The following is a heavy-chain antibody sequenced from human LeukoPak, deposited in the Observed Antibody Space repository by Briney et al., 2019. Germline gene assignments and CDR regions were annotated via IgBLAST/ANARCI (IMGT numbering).Heavy chain of an antibody. J-gene: IGHJ4*02. CDR2: VNHSGST. V-gene: IGHV4-34*01. Sequence: SETLSLTCAVYGGSFSGYYWSWIRQPPGQGLEWIGEVNHSGSTNYNPFLKRRVTISVDAYKNQFSLKLNSVTAADTAVYYCARGDSSGYPFDYWGQGTLVTVSS. CDR1: GGSFSGYY. CDR3: ARGDSSGYPFDY. D-gene: IGHD3-22*01.